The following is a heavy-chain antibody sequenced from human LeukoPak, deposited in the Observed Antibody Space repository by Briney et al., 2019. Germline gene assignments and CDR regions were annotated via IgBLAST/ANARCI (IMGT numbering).Heavy chain of an antibody. D-gene: IGHD3-10*01. CDR3: TISASGMRHHAY. V-gene: IGHV3-74*03. CDR1: GFTFSSYW. J-gene: IGHJ4*02. CDR2: INPDGSGT. Sequence: GGSLRLSCAASGFTFSSYWMYWVRQAPGKGLLCVSRINPDGSGTTYADSVKGRFTISRDNARNTLYLQMNSLTTEDTAVYYCTISASGMRHHAYWGQGTLVTVSS.